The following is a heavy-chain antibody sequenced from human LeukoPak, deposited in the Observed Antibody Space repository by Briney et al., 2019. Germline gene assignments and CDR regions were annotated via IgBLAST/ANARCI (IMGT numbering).Heavy chain of an antibody. CDR1: GFTFSSYS. D-gene: IGHD3-22*01. CDR3: ARENYDSSGSGLDY. CDR2: ISSSSSYI. V-gene: IGHV3-21*01. Sequence: GGSLRLSCAASGFTFSSYSMNWVRQAPGKGLEWVSSISSSSSYIYYADSVKGRFTISRDNAKNSLYLQMNSLRAEDTAVYYCARENYDSSGSGLDYWGQGTLVTVSS. J-gene: IGHJ4*02.